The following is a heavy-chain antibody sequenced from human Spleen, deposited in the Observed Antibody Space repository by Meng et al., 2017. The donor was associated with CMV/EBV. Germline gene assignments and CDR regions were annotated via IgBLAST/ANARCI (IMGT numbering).Heavy chain of an antibody. J-gene: IGHJ4*02. CDR1: GFSLSDFY. Sequence: GESLKISCIASGFSLSDFYIHWVRQAPGKGLVWVSRINSDGSSTIYADSVRGRFTISRDNTKNTVYLQMSSLRAEDTAVYYCARLIPFGYYDNSGYYSPIDYWGQGTLVTVSS. D-gene: IGHD3-22*01. CDR3: ARLIPFGYYDNSGYYSPIDY. CDR2: INSDGSST. V-gene: IGHV3-74*01.